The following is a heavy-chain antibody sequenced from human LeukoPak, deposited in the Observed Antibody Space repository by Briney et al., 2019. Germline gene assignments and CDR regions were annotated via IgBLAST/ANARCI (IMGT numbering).Heavy chain of an antibody. CDR3: ARSLRECSSTSCYTGGFDY. Sequence: GGSLRLSRAASGFSVSGNYMNWVRQAPGKGLEWVSVIYSGGFTYYADSIKGRFTISRDNSKNTLYLQMNSLRAEDTAVYYCARSLRECSSTSCYTGGFDYWGQGTLVTVSS. CDR2: IYSGGFT. CDR1: GFSVSGNY. J-gene: IGHJ4*02. D-gene: IGHD2-2*02. V-gene: IGHV3-53*01.